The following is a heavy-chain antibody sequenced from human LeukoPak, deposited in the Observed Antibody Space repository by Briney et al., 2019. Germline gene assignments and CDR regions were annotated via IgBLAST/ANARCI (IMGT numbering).Heavy chain of an antibody. CDR3: ASHYSSSWYSRPDY. Sequence: GGSLRLSCAASGFTFSSYSMNWVRQAPGKGLEWVSYISSSSSTIYYADSVKGRFTISRDNAKNSLYLQLNSLRDEDTAVYYCASHYSSSWYSRPDYWGQGTLVTVSS. CDR2: ISSSSSTI. D-gene: IGHD6-13*01. J-gene: IGHJ4*02. V-gene: IGHV3-48*02. CDR1: GFTFSSYS.